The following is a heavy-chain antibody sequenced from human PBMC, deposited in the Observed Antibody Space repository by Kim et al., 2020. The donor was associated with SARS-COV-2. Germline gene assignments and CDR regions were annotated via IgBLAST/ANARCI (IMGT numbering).Heavy chain of an antibody. V-gene: IGHV1-46*01. CDR3: ARDPSGWYGDDAFDI. CDR1: GYTFTSYY. D-gene: IGHD6-19*01. Sequence: ASVKVSCKASGYTFTSYYMHWVRQAPGQGLEWMGIINPSGGSTSYAQKFQGRVTMTRDTSTSTVYMELSSLRSEDTAVYYCARDPSGWYGDDAFDIWGQGTMVTVSS. CDR2: INPSGGST. J-gene: IGHJ3*02.